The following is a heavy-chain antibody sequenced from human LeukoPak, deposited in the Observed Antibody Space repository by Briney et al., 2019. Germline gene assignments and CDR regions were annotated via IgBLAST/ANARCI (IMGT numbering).Heavy chain of an antibody. CDR3: ARELRPLYYYDILTGYWRGYNWFDP. D-gene: IGHD3-9*01. Sequence: ASVKVSCKASGYTFTSYGISWVRQAPGQGLEWMGWISAYNGNTNYAQRLQGRVTMTTDTSTSTAYMELRSLRSDDTAVYYCARELRPLYYYDILTGYWRGYNWFDPWGQGTLVTVSS. CDR2: ISAYNGNT. V-gene: IGHV1-18*01. CDR1: GYTFTSYG. J-gene: IGHJ5*02.